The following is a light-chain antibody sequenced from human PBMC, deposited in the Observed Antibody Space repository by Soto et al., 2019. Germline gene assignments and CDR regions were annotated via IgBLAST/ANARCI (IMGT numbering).Light chain of an antibody. V-gene: IGKV3-20*01. CDR3: HQYGHSPVT. Sequence: EIVLTQTPGTVSLSPGERATLSCRASQSVRSTYFAWYQHKTGQAPRLLIFDASTRATGVPDRFSGSGSGTDFTLTISRLEPEDFALYDCHQYGHSPVTFGGGTKVEIK. J-gene: IGKJ4*01. CDR1: QSVRSTY. CDR2: DAS.